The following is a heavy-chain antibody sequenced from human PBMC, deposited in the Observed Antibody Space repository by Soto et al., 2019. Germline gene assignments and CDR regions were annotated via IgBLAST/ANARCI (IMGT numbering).Heavy chain of an antibody. V-gene: IGHV4-59*12. CDR1: GGSISGYY. D-gene: IGHD6-19*01. Sequence: SETLSLTCTVSGGSISGYYWSWLRQPPGKGLEWIGYIYNIGSTNYNPSLRSRVTMSIDTSQEQFSLKLKSVTAADTALYYCARFSGSYYYAMDVWGQGSTVTVSS. CDR2: IYNIGST. J-gene: IGHJ6*02. CDR3: ARFSGSYYYAMDV.